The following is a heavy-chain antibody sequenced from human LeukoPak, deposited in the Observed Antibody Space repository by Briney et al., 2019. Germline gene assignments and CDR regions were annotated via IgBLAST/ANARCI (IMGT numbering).Heavy chain of an antibody. V-gene: IGHV3-30*03. Sequence: GGSLRLSCAASGFTFTSYGMHWVRQAPGKGLEWVAFISFDGSMKFYADSVKGRFTISRDNSKNTLHLHMYSPRTEDTAVYYCAREALWFGESDQLDYWGQGTLVTVSS. CDR3: AREALWFGESDQLDY. J-gene: IGHJ4*02. CDR2: ISFDGSMK. D-gene: IGHD3-10*01. CDR1: GFTFTSYG.